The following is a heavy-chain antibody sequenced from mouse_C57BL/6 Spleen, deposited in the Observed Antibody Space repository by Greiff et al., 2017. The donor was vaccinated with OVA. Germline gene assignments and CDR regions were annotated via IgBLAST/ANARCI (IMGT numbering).Heavy chain of an antibody. CDR2: INPSTGGT. CDR3: ARWNYYGSGTWFAY. Sequence: VQLKESGPELVKPGASVKISCKASGYSFTGYYMNWVKQSPEKSLEWIGEINPSTGGTTYNQKFKAKATLTVDKSSSTAYMQLKSLTSEDSAVYYCARWNYYGSGTWFAYWGQGTLVTVSA. V-gene: IGHV1-42*01. D-gene: IGHD1-1*01. CDR1: GYSFTGYY. J-gene: IGHJ3*01.